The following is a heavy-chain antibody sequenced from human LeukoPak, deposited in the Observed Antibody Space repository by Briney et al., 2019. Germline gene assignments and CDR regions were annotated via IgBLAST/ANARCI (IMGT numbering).Heavy chain of an antibody. CDR1: GFTFSTSA. D-gene: IGHD3-3*01. J-gene: IGHJ4*02. V-gene: IGHV3-23*01. CDR3: AKFFGVVILPDFDY. CDR2: ISVSGYST. Sequence: HPGASLRLSCAASGFTFSTSAMGWVRQAPGKGLEWVSGISVSGYSTYYAESVKGRFTISRDNSKNTLYLQMNSLRAEDTAVYYCAKFFGVVILPDFDYGGQGPVVTASS.